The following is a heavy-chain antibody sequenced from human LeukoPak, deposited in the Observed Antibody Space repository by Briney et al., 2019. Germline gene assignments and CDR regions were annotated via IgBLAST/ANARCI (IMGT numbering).Heavy chain of an antibody. Sequence: GGSLRLSCAASGFTFSSYSMNWVRQAPGKGLEWVSSISSSSSYIYYADSVKGRFTISRDNAKNSLYLQMNSLRAEGTAVYYCATGYCSSTSCRILGYWGQGTLVTVSS. CDR1: GFTFSSYS. CDR3: ATGYCSSTSCRILGY. D-gene: IGHD2-2*01. CDR2: ISSSSSYI. J-gene: IGHJ4*02. V-gene: IGHV3-21*01.